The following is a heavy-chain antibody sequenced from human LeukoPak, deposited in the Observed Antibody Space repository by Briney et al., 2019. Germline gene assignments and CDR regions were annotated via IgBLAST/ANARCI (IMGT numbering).Heavy chain of an antibody. J-gene: IGHJ4*02. CDR1: GYTFTSYG. CDR2: IIPIFGTA. CDR3: ARVTGFHFDYFDY. Sequence: SVKVSCKASGYTFTSYGISWVRQAPGQGLEWMGGIIPIFGTANYAQKFQGRVTITADESTSTAYMELSSLRSEDTAVYYCARVTGFHFDYFDYWGQGTLVTVSS. V-gene: IGHV1-69*13. D-gene: IGHD1-1*01.